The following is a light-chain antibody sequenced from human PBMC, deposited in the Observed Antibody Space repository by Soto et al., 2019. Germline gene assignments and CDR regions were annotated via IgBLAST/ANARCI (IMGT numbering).Light chain of an antibody. V-gene: IGKV3-20*01. CDR2: GAS. CDR3: QQYASSLT. CDR1: QSVDSAF. Sequence: EIVLTQSPGSLSLSLGERATLSCRASQSVDSAFFAWYQQKPGQPPRLLLYGASRRATGIPDRFSGSGSGTDFPLTISTLEPEDFAVYYCQQYASSLTFGQGTKVEI. J-gene: IGKJ1*01.